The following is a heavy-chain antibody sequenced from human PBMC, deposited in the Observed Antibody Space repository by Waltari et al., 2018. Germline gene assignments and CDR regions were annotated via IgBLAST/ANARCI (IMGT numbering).Heavy chain of an antibody. CDR2: INEDAKEK. CDR1: GFPFNKYW. V-gene: IGHV3-7*04. Sequence: EVQLVESGGGLVQPGGSLRLSCAASGFPFNKYWMTWGRQAPGKGLGWGAKINEDAKEKYHVDSVKGRFTISRDNTKKSLYLQMNSLRVDDTAVYYCARGEEGYGEAYYWGQGTLVTVSS. CDR3: ARGEEGYGEAYY. J-gene: IGHJ4*02. D-gene: IGHD3-10*01.